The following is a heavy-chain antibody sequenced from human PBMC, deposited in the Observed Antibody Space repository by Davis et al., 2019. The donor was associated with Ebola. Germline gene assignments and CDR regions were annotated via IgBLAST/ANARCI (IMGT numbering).Heavy chain of an antibody. D-gene: IGHD1-26*01. CDR1: GFNFGEYA. J-gene: IGHJ4*02. V-gene: IGHV3-49*04. CDR3: ARESGGGIDY. CDR2: IRNKAYGGTT. Sequence: GGSLRLSCTASGFNFGEYALTWVRQTPRKGLEWVGFIRNKAYGGTTEYAASVKGRFTISRDDSGNIAYLQMNSLKIEDTAVYYCARESGGGIDYWGQGTLVTLSS.